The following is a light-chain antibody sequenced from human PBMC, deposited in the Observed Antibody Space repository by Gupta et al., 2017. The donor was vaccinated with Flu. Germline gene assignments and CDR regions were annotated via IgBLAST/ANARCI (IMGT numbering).Light chain of an antibody. Sequence: EIVLTQSPATLSLSPGERATLSCSASQNIRTYLAWYQQTPGQAPRLLIYDASNRATGIPGRFSGSGSGTDFTLTSSRLAPEDFAIYYGQARSNSVTFGGGTKVEIK. J-gene: IGKJ4*01. CDR3: QARSNSVT. V-gene: IGKV3-11*01. CDR1: QNIRTY. CDR2: DAS.